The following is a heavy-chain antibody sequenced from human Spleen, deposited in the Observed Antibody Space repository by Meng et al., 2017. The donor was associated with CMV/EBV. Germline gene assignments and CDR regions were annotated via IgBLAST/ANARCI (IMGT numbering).Heavy chain of an antibody. V-gene: IGHV4-31*03. CDR1: GGSLSSGSSY. D-gene: IGHD5-24*01. J-gene: IGHJ2*01. Sequence: CSVSGGSLSSGSSYWTWLRQHPGKGLEWIGYIYYNGTTYYTPSLRSRLHISVDTSKNQFNLKLTSVTAADTAVYYCAREDVSPFSFDVWGRGTLVTVSS. CDR3: AREDVSPFSFDV. CDR2: IYYNGTT.